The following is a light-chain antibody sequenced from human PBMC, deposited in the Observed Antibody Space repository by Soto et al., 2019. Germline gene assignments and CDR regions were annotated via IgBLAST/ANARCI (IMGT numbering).Light chain of an antibody. CDR3: QQYNSYSWT. J-gene: IGKJ1*01. V-gene: IGKV1-5*01. Sequence: DIRMTQSPSTLSTSVGDRVTITCRASQNIRGWLAWYQQKPGKAPKLLIYDASTLESGVPSRFSGSGSGTEFTLTISSLQPDDFATYYCQQYNSYSWTFGQGTKVHIK. CDR1: QNIRGW. CDR2: DAS.